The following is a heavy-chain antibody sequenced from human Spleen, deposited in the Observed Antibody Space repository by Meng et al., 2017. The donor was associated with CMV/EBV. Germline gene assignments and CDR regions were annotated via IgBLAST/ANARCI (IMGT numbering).Heavy chain of an antibody. D-gene: IGHD6-19*01. V-gene: IGHV4-61*01. Sequence: SGGSLSSGPDFWNWIRQPPGKRLEWIGYFSNNGSTNYHPSLRSRVTMSIDTSKSQFSLRLTSVTAADAGVYYCARGDSSGWYEEYYWGQGTLVTVSS. CDR1: GGSLSSGPDF. CDR3: ARGDSSGWYEEYY. J-gene: IGHJ4*02. CDR2: FSNNGST.